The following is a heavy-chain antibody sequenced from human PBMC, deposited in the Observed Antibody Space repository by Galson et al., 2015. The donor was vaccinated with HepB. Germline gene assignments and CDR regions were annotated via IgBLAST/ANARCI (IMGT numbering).Heavy chain of an antibody. Sequence: SLRLSCAASGFTFSSYAMHWVRQAPGKGLEYVSAISSNGGSTYYADSVKGRFTISRHNSKNTLYLRMNSLRAEDTAVYYCARAPQGGSFGELSAHFDYWGQGTLVTVSS. J-gene: IGHJ4*02. CDR3: ARAPQGGSFGELSAHFDY. V-gene: IGHV3-64*04. CDR1: GFTFSSYA. CDR2: ISSNGGST. D-gene: IGHD3-10*01.